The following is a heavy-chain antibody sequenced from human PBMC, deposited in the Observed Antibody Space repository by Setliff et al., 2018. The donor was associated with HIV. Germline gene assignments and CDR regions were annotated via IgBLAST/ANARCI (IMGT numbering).Heavy chain of an antibody. V-gene: IGHV3-15*01. Sequence: RGSLRLSCAASGFTFSTSEMNWVRQAPGKGLEWVGRIKSKTDGGTTDYAAPVKGRFTISRDDSKNTLYLQMNSLKIEDTAVYYCTTGTRLVDWGQGALVTVSS. J-gene: IGHJ4*02. CDR2: IKSKTDGGTT. D-gene: IGHD2-21*01. CDR1: GFTFSTSE. CDR3: TTGTRLVD.